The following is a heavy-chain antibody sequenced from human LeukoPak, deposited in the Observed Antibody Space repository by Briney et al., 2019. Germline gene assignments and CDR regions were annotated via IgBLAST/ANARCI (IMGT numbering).Heavy chain of an antibody. CDR3: ARGPNKYDGGNSGSAWFDP. D-gene: IGHD4-23*01. Sequence: ASVKVSCKASGDTFTKYSISWVRQAPGQGLEWMGWMNPNSGNTGYAQKFQGRVTMTRNTSISTAYMELSSLRSEDTAVYYCARGPNKYDGGNSGSAWFDPWGQGTLVTVSS. V-gene: IGHV1-8*01. J-gene: IGHJ5*02. CDR2: MNPNSGNT. CDR1: GDTFTKYS.